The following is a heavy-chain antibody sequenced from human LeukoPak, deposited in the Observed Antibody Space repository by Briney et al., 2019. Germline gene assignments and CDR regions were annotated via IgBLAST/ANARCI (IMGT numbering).Heavy chain of an antibody. D-gene: IGHD5-18*01. CDR3: AKDRRGYSYGRFDY. V-gene: IGHV3-9*01. Sequence: PGGSLRLSCAASGFTFDDYAMHWVRHAPGKGLEWVSGISWNSGSIGYADSVKGRFTISRDNAKNSLYLQMNSLRAEDTALYYCAKDRRGYSYGRFDYWGQGTLVTVSS. CDR2: ISWNSGSI. CDR1: GFTFDDYA. J-gene: IGHJ4*02.